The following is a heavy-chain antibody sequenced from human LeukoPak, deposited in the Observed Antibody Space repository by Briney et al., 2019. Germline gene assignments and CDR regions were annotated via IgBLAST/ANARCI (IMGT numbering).Heavy chain of an antibody. CDR3: ARGLGWLRFTGPRGGYYFDY. Sequence: GGSLRLSCAASGFTFSSYSMNWVRQAPGKGLEWVSSISSSSSYIYYADSVKGRFTISRDNAKNSLYLQMNSLRAEDTAVYYCARGLGWLRFTGPRGGYYFDYWGQGTLVTVSS. D-gene: IGHD5-12*01. CDR1: GFTFSSYS. CDR2: ISSSSSYI. V-gene: IGHV3-21*01. J-gene: IGHJ4*02.